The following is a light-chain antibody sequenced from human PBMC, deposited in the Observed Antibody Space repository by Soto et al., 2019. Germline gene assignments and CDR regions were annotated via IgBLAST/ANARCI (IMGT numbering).Light chain of an antibody. CDR3: AAWDDSLNGHV. CDR1: ASNIGKNT. Sequence: QSVLTQPPSASGTPGQRVTISCSGGASNIGKNTVHWFQQLPGTAPKLLIYTDTQRPSGVPDRFSGSKSGTSASLAISGLQSEDEPDYYCAAWDDSLNGHVFGSGTKVT. CDR2: TDT. J-gene: IGLJ1*01. V-gene: IGLV1-44*01.